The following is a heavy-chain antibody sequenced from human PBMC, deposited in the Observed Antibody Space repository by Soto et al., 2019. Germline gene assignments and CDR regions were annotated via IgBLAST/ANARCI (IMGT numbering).Heavy chain of an antibody. J-gene: IGHJ4*02. V-gene: IGHV1-3*05. D-gene: IGHD6-19*01. Sequence: QVQLVQSGAEEKKPGASVKVSCKASGYTFTSYARHWVRQAPGQRLEWMGWINAGNGNTKYSQKFQGRVTITRDTSASTAYMELSSLRSEDTAVYYCARVGGWYVPDYWGQGTLVTVSS. CDR3: ARVGGWYVPDY. CDR2: INAGNGNT. CDR1: GYTFTSYA.